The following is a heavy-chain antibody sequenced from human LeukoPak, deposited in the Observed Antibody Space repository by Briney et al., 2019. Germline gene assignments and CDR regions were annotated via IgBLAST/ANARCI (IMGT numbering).Heavy chain of an antibody. J-gene: IGHJ4*02. CDR1: GYTLTSYD. CDR2: MNPDSSNT. CDR3: ARGPQKAYDIVSGSYRYHFDY. D-gene: IGHD3-16*02. Sequence: ASVKVSCKASGYTLTSYDINWVRQATEQGLEWMGWMNPDSSNTGYAQKFQGRVTMTRNTSISTAYMELSSLRSEDTAVYYCARGPQKAYDIVSGSYRYHFDYWGQGTLVTVSS. V-gene: IGHV1-8*01.